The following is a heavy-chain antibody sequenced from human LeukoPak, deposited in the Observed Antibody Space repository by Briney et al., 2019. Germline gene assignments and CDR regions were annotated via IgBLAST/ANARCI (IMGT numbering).Heavy chain of an antibody. J-gene: IGHJ4*02. CDR2: IIPIFGTA. V-gene: IGHV1-69*01. CDR3: ATYGYYGSGSYYIWYY. Sequence: ASVKVSCKASGGTFSSYAISWVRQVPGQGLEWMGGIIPIFGTANYAQKFQGRVTITADESTSTAYMELSSLRSEDTAVYYCATYGYYGSGSYYIWYYWGQGTLVTVSS. D-gene: IGHD3-10*01. CDR1: GGTFSSYA.